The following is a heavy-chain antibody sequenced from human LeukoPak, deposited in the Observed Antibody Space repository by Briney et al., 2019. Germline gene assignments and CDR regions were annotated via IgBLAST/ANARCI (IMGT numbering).Heavy chain of an antibody. CDR2: ISGSGDST. CDR3: AREISSSWYVY. V-gene: IGHV3-23*01. D-gene: IGHD6-13*01. J-gene: IGHJ4*02. Sequence: GGSLRLSCAASGFTFSSYAMTWVRQAPGKGLEWVSSISGSGDSTYYADSVKGRFSFSRDNSKSTLYLQMNSLRAEDTALYYCAREISSSWYVYWGQGTLVTVFS. CDR1: GFTFSSYA.